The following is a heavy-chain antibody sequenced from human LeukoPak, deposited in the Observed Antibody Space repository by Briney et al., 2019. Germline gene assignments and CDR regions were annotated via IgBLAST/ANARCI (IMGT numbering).Heavy chain of an antibody. Sequence: SETLSLTCTVSGGSISSSSYYRGWIRQPPGKGLEWIGSIYYSGSTYYNPSLKSRVTISVDTSKNQLSLKLSPVTAADTAVYYCASLAAAAGTGAFDIWGQGTMVTVSS. CDR3: ASLAAAAGTGAFDI. J-gene: IGHJ3*02. CDR2: IYYSGST. D-gene: IGHD6-13*01. V-gene: IGHV4-39*01. CDR1: GGSISSSSYY.